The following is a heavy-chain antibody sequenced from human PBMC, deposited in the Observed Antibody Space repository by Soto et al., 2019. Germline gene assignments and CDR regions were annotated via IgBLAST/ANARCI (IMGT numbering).Heavy chain of an antibody. D-gene: IGHD2-21*02. CDR3: ARYSHCGSDCYSPIDY. Sequence: SEPLSLTCTITSASIGSSTYNWASTRQPPGKRLEWIGKIYYSGGTYYSPSFKSRVTISLDTSKNQFSLKLSSVTAADTAVYYCARYSHCGSDCYSPIDYWGQGTLVTVSS. CDR2: IYYSGGT. V-gene: IGHV4-39*01. J-gene: IGHJ4*02. CDR1: SASIGSSTYN.